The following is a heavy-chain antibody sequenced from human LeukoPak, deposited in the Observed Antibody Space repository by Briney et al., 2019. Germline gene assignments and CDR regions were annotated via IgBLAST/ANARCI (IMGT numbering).Heavy chain of an antibody. CDR2: IYYSGST. CDR3: ARVVVRYWYFDL. Sequence: SETLSLTCTVSGGSISSYYWSWIRQPPGKGLEWIGYIYYSGSTNYNPSLKSRVTISVDTSKNQFSLKLSSVTAADTAVYYCARVVVRYWYFDLWGRGTLVTVSS. CDR1: GGSISSYY. J-gene: IGHJ2*01. V-gene: IGHV4-59*01. D-gene: IGHD2-15*01.